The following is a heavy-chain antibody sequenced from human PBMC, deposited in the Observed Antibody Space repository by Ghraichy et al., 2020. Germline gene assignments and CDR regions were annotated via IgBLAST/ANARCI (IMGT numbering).Heavy chain of an antibody. CDR3: ARVGLGYCSSTSCYIDY. CDR2: ISSSSSYI. J-gene: IGHJ4*02. CDR1: GFTFSSYS. D-gene: IGHD2-2*02. V-gene: IGHV3-21*01. Sequence: GGSLRLSCAASGFTFSSYSMNWVRQAPGKGLEWVSSISSSSSYIYYADSVKGRFTISRDNAKNSLYLQMNSLRAEDTAVYYCARVGLGYCSSTSCYIDYWGQGTLVTVSS.